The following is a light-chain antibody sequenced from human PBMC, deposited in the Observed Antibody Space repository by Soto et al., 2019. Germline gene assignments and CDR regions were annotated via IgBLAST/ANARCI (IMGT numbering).Light chain of an antibody. CDR1: SSDVGDYNY. CDR3: FSYGGTNNWV. V-gene: IGLV2-8*01. J-gene: IGLJ3*02. Sequence: QSALTQPPSASGSPGQSVTISCTGTSSDVGDYNYVSWYQQHPGKAPKLIISEVTKRPSGVPDRFSGSKSGNTASLTVSGLQAEDEADYYCFSYGGTNNWVYGGGTKVTVL. CDR2: EVT.